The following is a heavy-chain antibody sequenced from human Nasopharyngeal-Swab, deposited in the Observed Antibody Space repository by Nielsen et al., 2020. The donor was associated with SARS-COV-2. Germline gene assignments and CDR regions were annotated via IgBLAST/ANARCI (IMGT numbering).Heavy chain of an antibody. CDR1: GFTFSSYW. Sequence: GESLKISCAASGFTFSSYWMSWVRQAPGKGLEWVANIRQDGSEKYYVDSVKGRFTISRDNAKNSLYLQMNSLRAEDTAVYYCARVRKESIAARPGVYYYYYMDVWGKGTTVTVSS. D-gene: IGHD6-6*01. CDR3: ARVRKESIAARPGVYYYYYMDV. V-gene: IGHV3-7*03. CDR2: IRQDGSEK. J-gene: IGHJ6*03.